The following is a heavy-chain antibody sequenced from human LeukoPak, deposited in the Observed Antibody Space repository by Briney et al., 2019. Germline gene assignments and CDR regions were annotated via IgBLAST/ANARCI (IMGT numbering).Heavy chain of an antibody. V-gene: IGHV4-59*08. J-gene: IGHJ4*02. CDR3: ARGLAVEMATVHFDY. Sequence: SETLSLTCTVSGGSISSYYWSWIRQPPGKGLEWIGYIYYSGSTNYNPSLKSRVTISVDTSKNQFSLKLSSVTAADTAVYYCARGLAVEMATVHFDYWGQGTLVTVSS. CDR1: GGSISSYY. D-gene: IGHD5-24*01. CDR2: IYYSGST.